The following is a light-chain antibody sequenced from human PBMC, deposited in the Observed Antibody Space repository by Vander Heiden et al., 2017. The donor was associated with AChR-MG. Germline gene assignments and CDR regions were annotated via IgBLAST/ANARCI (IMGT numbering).Light chain of an antibody. CDR1: QSVSSN. CDR3: QHDNKWPSA. CDR2: GAS. V-gene: IGKV3-15*01. Sequence: EIVMTQSPATLSVSPGERATLSCRASQSVSSNLAWYQQKPGQVPRLLIHGASVRATGIPVRFSGSGSGTEFTLTISGLHSEDSAVYFCQHDNKWPSAFGQGTKVEI. J-gene: IGKJ1*01.